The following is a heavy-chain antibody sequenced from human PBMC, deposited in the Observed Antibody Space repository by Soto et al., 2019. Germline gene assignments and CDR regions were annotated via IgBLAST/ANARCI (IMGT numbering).Heavy chain of an antibody. J-gene: IGHJ4*02. CDR2: IGGGGVST. CDR1: GFTFSSSA. D-gene: IGHD1-26*01. CDR3: AKVYFFYYFDY. Sequence: VGSLRLSCAASGFTFSSSAMSWVRQARGRGLEWVSSIGGGGVSTYYADSVKGRFTISRDNSKNIMYLHMNSLRAEDTAVYYCAKVYFFYYFDYWGLGALVTVSS. V-gene: IGHV3-23*01.